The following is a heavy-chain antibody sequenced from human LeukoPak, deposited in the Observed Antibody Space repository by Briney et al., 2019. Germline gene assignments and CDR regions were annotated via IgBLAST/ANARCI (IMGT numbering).Heavy chain of an antibody. J-gene: IGHJ4*02. CDR3: ARWGSGRDLFDY. V-gene: IGHV1-2*06. CDR2: INPNSGGT. CDR1: GYTFTGYY. Sequence: ASVKVSCKASGYTFTGYYMHWVRQAPGQGLEWMGRINPNSGGTNYAQKFQGRVTITRDTSASTAYMELSSLRSEDTAVYYCARWGSGRDLFDYWGQGTLVTVSS. D-gene: IGHD6-19*01.